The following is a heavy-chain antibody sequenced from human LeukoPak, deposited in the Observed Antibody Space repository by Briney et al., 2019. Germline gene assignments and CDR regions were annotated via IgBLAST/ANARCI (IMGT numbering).Heavy chain of an antibody. CDR2: ISSSGSNI. J-gene: IGHJ4*02. V-gene: IGHV3-21*01. CDR3: ATNSTVTRVGFDY. D-gene: IGHD4-17*01. Sequence: GGSLRLSCAASGLNFNNYGMNWVRQAPGKGLEWVSSISSSGSNIYYADSVKGRFTISRDNAKNSLYLQMNSLRAEDMAVYYCATNSTVTRVGFDYWGQGTLVTVSS. CDR1: GLNFNNYG.